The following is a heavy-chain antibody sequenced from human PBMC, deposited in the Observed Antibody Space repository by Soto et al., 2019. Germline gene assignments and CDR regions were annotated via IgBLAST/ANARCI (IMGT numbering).Heavy chain of an antibody. Sequence: PGESLKISCKGSGYSFTSYWISWVRQMPGKGLEWMGRIDPSDSYTNYSPSFQGHVTISVDKSKNTAYLHWSSLKAPDTAIYYCFILYGAARRGFDYWGPGTLVTVSS. J-gene: IGHJ4*02. V-gene: IGHV5-10-1*01. D-gene: IGHD2-8*01. CDR3: FILYGAARRGFDY. CDR2: IDPSDSYT. CDR1: GYSFTSYW.